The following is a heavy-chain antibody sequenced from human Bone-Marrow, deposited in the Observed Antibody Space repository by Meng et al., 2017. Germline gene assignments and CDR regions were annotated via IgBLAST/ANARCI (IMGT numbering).Heavy chain of an antibody. D-gene: IGHD6-19*01. CDR3: DGSSAVAGNIDY. Sequence: SETLSPTCTVSGYSISSGYYWGWIRQPPGKGLEWIGSIYHSGSTYYNPSLKSRVTISVDTSKNQFSLKLSSVTAADTAVYYCDGSSAVAGNIDYWGQGTLVTVSS. J-gene: IGHJ4*02. CDR2: IYHSGST. V-gene: IGHV4-38-2*02. CDR1: GYSISSGYY.